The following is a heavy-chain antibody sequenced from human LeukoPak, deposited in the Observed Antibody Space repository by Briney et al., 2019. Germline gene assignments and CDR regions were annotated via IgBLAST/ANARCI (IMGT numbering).Heavy chain of an antibody. V-gene: IGHV1-2*02. D-gene: IGHD3-16*01. CDR2: INPNSGGT. CDR1: GYTFTGYY. CDR3: ARRGYDYVWGSYVYLFDY. Sequence: ASVKVSCKASGYTFTGYYMHWVRQAPGQGLEWMGWINPNSGGTNYAQKFQGRVTMTRDTSISTAYMELSRLRSDDTAVYYCARRGYDYVWGSYVYLFDYWGQGTLVTVSS. J-gene: IGHJ4*02.